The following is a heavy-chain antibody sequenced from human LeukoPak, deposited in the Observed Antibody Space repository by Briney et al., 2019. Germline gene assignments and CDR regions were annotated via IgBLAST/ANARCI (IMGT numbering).Heavy chain of an antibody. CDR1: RFTFNTYG. CDR2: ISGSGGST. V-gene: IGHV3-23*01. J-gene: IGHJ4*02. CDR3: AKDSGEALGYFDY. D-gene: IGHD4-17*01. Sequence: GGSLRLSCAASRFTFNTYGMSWVRQAPGKGLEWVSTISGSGGSTYYADSVKGRFTISRDNSKNTLYLQMNSLRAEDTAVYYCAKDSGEALGYFDYWGQGTLVTVSS.